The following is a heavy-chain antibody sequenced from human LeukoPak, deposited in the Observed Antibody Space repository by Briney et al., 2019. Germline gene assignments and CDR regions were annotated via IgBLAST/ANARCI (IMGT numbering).Heavy chain of an antibody. CDR2: INTNTGNP. D-gene: IGHD3-22*01. V-gene: IGHV7-4-1*02. CDR3: ARDYYDSLWGDY. Sequence: ASVKVSCKASGYTFTSYAMNWVRQAPGQGLERMGWINTNTGNPTYAQGFTGRFVFSLDTFVSTAYLQISSLKAEDTAVYYCARDYYDSLWGDYWGQGTLVTVSS. J-gene: IGHJ4*02. CDR1: GYTFTSYA.